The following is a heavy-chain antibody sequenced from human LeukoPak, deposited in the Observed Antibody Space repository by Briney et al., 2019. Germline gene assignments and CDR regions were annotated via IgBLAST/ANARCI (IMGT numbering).Heavy chain of an antibody. Sequence: GGSLRLSCVASGFTFSTYAMNWVRQVPGKGLEWVSVITGGSGLIRYADSVKGRFTISRDNSKSTVYLQMNSLRAEDTAIYYCAKDQVPDGLYDIDYWGQGTLVTVPS. V-gene: IGHV3-23*01. CDR2: ITGGSGLI. D-gene: IGHD3-9*01. CDR3: AKDQVPDGLYDIDY. CDR1: GFTFSTYA. J-gene: IGHJ4*02.